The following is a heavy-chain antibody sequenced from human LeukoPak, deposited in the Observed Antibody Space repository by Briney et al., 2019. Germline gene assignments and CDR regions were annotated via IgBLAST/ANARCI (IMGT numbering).Heavy chain of an antibody. Sequence: GGSLRLSCAAFGFTFSSYAMSWVRQAPGKGLEWVSAISGSGGSTYYADSVKGRFTISRDNSKNTLYLQMNSLRAEDTAVYYCAKAGVRYCTNGVCYIADYWGQGTLVTVSS. V-gene: IGHV3-23*01. CDR3: AKAGVRYCTNGVCYIADY. J-gene: IGHJ4*02. CDR1: GFTFSSYA. D-gene: IGHD2-8*01. CDR2: ISGSGGST.